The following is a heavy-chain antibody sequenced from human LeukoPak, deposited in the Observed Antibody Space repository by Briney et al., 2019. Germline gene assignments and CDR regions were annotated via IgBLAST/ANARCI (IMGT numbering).Heavy chain of an antibody. CDR3: ARGSRDGYNAYYFDY. Sequence: GRSLRLSCAASGFTFSSYAMHWVRQAPGKGLQWVAVISYDGSNKYYADSVKGRFTISRDNSKNTLYLQMNSLRAEDTAVYYCARGSRDGYNAYYFDYWGQGTLVTVSS. V-gene: IGHV3-30*01. J-gene: IGHJ4*02. CDR2: ISYDGSNK. D-gene: IGHD5-24*01. CDR1: GFTFSSYA.